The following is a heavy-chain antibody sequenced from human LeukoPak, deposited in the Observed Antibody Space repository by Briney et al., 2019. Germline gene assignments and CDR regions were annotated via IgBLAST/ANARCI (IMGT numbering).Heavy chain of an antibody. CDR3: AQTWEYRNSPVDY. D-gene: IGHD6-6*01. V-gene: IGHV3-23*01. Sequence: TGGSLRLSCAASGFTFSSYAMSWVRQAPGKGLEWVSGISDSGDTTYYADSVKGRFTISRDKSKNTLYLQMNSLRAEDTAIYYCAQTWEYRNSPVDYWGQGTLVTVSS. CDR1: GFTFSSYA. CDR2: ISDSGDTT. J-gene: IGHJ4*02.